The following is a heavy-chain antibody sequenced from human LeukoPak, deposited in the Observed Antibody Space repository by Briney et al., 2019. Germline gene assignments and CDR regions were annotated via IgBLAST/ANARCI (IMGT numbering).Heavy chain of an antibody. J-gene: IGHJ4*02. Sequence: ASVKVSCKASGYTFTGYYMHWVRQAPGQGREWMGWTNPNSGGTNYAQKFQGRVTMTRDTSTSTAYMELSRLRSDDTAVYYCARDLNSVQWLNFDYWGQGTLVTVSS. CDR2: TNPNSGGT. D-gene: IGHD6-19*01. V-gene: IGHV1-2*02. CDR3: ARDLNSVQWLNFDY. CDR1: GYTFTGYY.